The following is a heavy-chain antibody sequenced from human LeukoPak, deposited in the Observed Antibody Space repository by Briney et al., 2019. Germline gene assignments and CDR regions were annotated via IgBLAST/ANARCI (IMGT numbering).Heavy chain of an antibody. Sequence: ETLSLTCTVSGGSVSSDYWSWIRQAPGKGLEWVSAISGSGGSTYYADSVKGRFTISRDNSKNTLYLQMNSLRAEDTAVYYCAKDMARITMIVVVITDYYYYGMDVWGQGTTVTVSS. V-gene: IGHV3-23*01. J-gene: IGHJ6*02. CDR1: GGSVSSDY. D-gene: IGHD3-22*01. CDR2: ISGSGGST. CDR3: AKDMARITMIVVVITDYYYYGMDV.